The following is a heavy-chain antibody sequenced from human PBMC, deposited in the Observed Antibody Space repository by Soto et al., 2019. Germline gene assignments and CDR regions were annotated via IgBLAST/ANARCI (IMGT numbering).Heavy chain of an antibody. V-gene: IGHV1-69*02. CDR2: INPIVSMS. CDR3: AAGNGSGYRAFDY. D-gene: IGHD3-10*01. Sequence: SVKVSCKASGDTFSFYTINWVRQAPGLGLEWVGRINPIVSMSNYAQKFQGRVTMTADKSTSTAYMELRSLRSDDTAKYFCAAGNGSGYRAFDYRGNGTLVTVSS. J-gene: IGHJ4*01. CDR1: GDTFSFYT.